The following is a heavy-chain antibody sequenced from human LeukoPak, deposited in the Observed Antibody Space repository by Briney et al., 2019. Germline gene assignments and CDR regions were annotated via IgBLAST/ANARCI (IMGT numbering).Heavy chain of an antibody. V-gene: IGHV3-48*02. CDR3: ARISNYHFDY. Sequence: PSGGSLRLSCAASGFTFFAYDMGWVRQAPGKGLEWISYISSDSGTIYHADSVKGQFTISRDNAKNSLYLQLNSLRDEDTAVYYCARISNYHFDYWGQGTLVTVSS. CDR1: GFTFFAYD. CDR2: ISSDSGTI. J-gene: IGHJ4*02. D-gene: IGHD4-4*01.